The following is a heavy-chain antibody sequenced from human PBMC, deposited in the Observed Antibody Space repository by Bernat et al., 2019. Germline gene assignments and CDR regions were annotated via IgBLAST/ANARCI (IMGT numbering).Heavy chain of an antibody. V-gene: IGHV3-66*01. CDR3: TGYGVNSV. D-gene: IGHD4-17*01. CDR2: IYNHVST. CDR1: GFTVSNNH. Sequence: EVQLVESGGNLVQPGGSLRLSCAVSGFTVSNNHMSWVRQAPGKGLDCISLIYNHVSTFYADSVKGRFTISRDNSKNTLYLQMNSLRADDTAVYYCTGYGVNSVWGQGTLVTVSS. J-gene: IGHJ4*02.